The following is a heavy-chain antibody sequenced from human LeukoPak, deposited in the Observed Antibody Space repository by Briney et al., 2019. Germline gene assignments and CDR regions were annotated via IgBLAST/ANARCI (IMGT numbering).Heavy chain of an antibody. J-gene: IGHJ4*02. CDR2: ISYDGSNK. CDR3: ARGSTYYDSSGQVPFDY. Sequence: GGSLRLSCAASGFTFSSYAMHWVRQAPGKGLEWVAVISYDGSNKYYADSVKGRFTISRDNSKNTLYLQMNSLRAEDTAVYYCARGSTYYDSSGQVPFDYWGQGTLVTVSS. V-gene: IGHV3-30-3*01. D-gene: IGHD3-22*01. CDR1: GFTFSSYA.